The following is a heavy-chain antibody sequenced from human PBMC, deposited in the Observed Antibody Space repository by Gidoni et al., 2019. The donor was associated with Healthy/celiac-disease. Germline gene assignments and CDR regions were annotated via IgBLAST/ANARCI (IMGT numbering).Heavy chain of an antibody. Sequence: QVQLQESGPGLVKPSWTLSLTCSVSCGPISSSNWWSWVRQPPGKGLEWIGEIYHSGSTNYNPSLKSRVNISVDKSKNQFSLKLSSVTAADTAVYYCARVITMIVERYFDYWGQGTLVTVSS. V-gene: IGHV4-4*02. CDR2: IYHSGST. D-gene: IGHD3-22*01. CDR1: CGPISSSNW. CDR3: ARVITMIVERYFDY. J-gene: IGHJ4*02.